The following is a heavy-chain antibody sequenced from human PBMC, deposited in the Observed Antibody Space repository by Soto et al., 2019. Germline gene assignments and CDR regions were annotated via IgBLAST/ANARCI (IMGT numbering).Heavy chain of an antibody. CDR2: INWNAGST. CDR1: GFTFDDYA. J-gene: IGHJ4*02. CDR3: ARCSSSSCFVLALFEY. D-gene: IGHD2-2*01. Sequence: EVELVESGGGVIRPGGPLRLSCAASGFTFDDYAMSWVRQGPGKGLEWVARINWNAGSTTYADSVKGRFTISRENAKNSLYLQINCLRADVTGLYYCARCSSSSCFVLALFEYWGQGTLVIVSS. V-gene: IGHV3-20*04.